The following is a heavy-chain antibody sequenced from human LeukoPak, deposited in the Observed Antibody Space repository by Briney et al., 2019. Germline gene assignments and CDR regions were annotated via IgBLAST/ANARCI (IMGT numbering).Heavy chain of an antibody. CDR3: ARERPDCSSTRCDWDWFDP. D-gene: IGHD2-2*01. Sequence: SETLSLTCTASGYSISSGYHWGWIRQPPGKGLEWIGSIYHSGSTYYNPSLKSRVTISVDTSKNQFSLKLSSVTAADTAVYYCARERPDCSSTRCDWDWFDPWGQGTLVTVSS. J-gene: IGHJ5*02. CDR2: IYHSGST. V-gene: IGHV4-38-2*02. CDR1: GYSISSGYH.